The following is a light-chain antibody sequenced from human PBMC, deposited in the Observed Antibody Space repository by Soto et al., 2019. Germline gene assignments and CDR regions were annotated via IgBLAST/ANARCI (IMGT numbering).Light chain of an antibody. CDR3: CSYTDGSSLL. Sequence: QSVLTQPASVSESPGQSISISCGGGRNDIGTYNLVSWYQQHPGKAPKLIIYEGNKRPSGVSNRFSGSRSGNTASLTISGLQAEDEADYYCCSYTDGSSLLFGGGTKPPS. J-gene: IGLJ3*02. V-gene: IGLV2-23*01. CDR1: RNDIGTYNL. CDR2: EGN.